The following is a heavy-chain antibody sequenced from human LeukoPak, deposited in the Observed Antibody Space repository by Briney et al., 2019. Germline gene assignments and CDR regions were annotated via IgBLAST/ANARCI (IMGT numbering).Heavy chain of an antibody. CDR3: ALHKFGEPRFDY. CDR1: GFRLRCYA. J-gene: IGHJ4*02. Sequence: GGSLRLSCSASGFRLRCYAMSWVRQTPGKGLEWVPPISCSGGRTYYASSVNGRFTIPSDHPKNTLYLQMNSLRAEDTAVYYCALHKFGEPRFDYWGQRTLVTVSS. CDR2: ISCSGGRT. D-gene: IGHD3-10*01. V-gene: IGHV3-23*01.